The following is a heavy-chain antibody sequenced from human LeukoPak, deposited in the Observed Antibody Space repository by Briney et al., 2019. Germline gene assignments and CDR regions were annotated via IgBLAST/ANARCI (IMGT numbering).Heavy chain of an antibody. CDR3: ARVLSYADV. CDR1: GGSISSSSYY. D-gene: IGHD3-16*02. V-gene: IGHV4-39*07. J-gene: IGHJ6*04. Sequence: SETLSLTCTVSGGSISSSSYYGGLIRQPPGKGLEWIGSIYYSGSTYYNPSLKSRVTISVDTSKNQFSLKLSSVTAADTAVYYCARVLSYADVWGKGTTVTVSS. CDR2: IYYSGST.